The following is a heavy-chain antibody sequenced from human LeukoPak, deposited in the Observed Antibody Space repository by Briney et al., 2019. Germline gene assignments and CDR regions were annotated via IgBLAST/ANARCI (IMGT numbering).Heavy chain of an antibody. D-gene: IGHD4-17*01. CDR2: IRYDGRNK. J-gene: IGHJ4*02. CDR3: AKEIWPTVTTPGHTHFDY. Sequence: GGSLRLSCAASGFIFSSYGMHWVRQAPDKGLEGVAFIRYDGRNKYYADCVKGRFTISRDNSKNTLCLQMNSLRAEDTAVYYCAKEIWPTVTTPGHTHFDYWGQGTLVTVSS. CDR1: GFIFSSYG. V-gene: IGHV3-30*02.